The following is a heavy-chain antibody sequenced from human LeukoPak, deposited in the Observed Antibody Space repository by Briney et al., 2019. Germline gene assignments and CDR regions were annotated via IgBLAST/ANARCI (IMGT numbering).Heavy chain of an antibody. J-gene: IGHJ6*03. CDR1: GGTFSSYS. CDR2: IIPIFGTA. CDR3: GARHYYYMDV. V-gene: IGHV1-69*05. Sequence: SVNVSCKASGGTFSSYSISWVRPAPGQGLEWMGRIIPIFGTANYAQKFQGRVTITTDESTSTAYMELSSLRSEDTAVYYCGARHYYYMDVWGKGTTVTVSS.